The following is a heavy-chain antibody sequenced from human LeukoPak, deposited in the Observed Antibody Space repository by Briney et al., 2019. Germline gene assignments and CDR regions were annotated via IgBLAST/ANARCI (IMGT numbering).Heavy chain of an antibody. Sequence: PSETLFLTCSVSGGSISSSSYYWGWIRQPPGKGLEWIGSIYYSGSTDYNPSLKSRVAISIDTSKNQFSLRLSSVTAADTAVYYCARDRTAANWYFDLWGPGTLVTVSS. D-gene: IGHD1-1*01. CDR1: GGSISSSSYY. CDR2: IYYSGST. CDR3: ARDRTAANWYFDL. V-gene: IGHV4-39*07. J-gene: IGHJ2*01.